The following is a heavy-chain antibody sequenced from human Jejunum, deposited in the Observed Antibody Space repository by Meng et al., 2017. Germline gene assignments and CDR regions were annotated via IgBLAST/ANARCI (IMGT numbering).Heavy chain of an antibody. V-gene: IGHV4-39*07. D-gene: IGHD3-9*01. Sequence: GSLRLSCTVSGASISGSDYYWGWIRQPPGKGLEWVGSIYYSGSPYYNASLKSRVTMSVDMSKNQFSLKLSSVTAADTAVYYCAREPLFSPTDFWGQGTLVTVSS. CDR2: IYYSGSP. CDR3: AREPLFSPTDF. J-gene: IGHJ4*02. CDR1: GASISGSDYY.